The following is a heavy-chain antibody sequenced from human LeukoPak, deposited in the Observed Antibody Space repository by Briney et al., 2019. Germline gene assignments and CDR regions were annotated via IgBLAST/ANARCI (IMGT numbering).Heavy chain of an antibody. Sequence: GASVKVSCKASGYTFTSYYFNWVRQAPGQGLECLGIINPSGGSTGYPQKFQGRVTMTRDTSTSTVYMELSSLRSDDTAVYYCARAGGGLDVWGQGTTVTVSS. CDR2: INPSGGST. CDR3: ARAGGGLDV. J-gene: IGHJ6*02. V-gene: IGHV1-46*01. D-gene: IGHD1-26*01. CDR1: GYTFTSYY.